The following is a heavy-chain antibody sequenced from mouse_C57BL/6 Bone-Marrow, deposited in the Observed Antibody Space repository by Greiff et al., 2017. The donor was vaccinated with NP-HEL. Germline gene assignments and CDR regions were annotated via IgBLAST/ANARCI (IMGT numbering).Heavy chain of an antibody. J-gene: IGHJ4*01. V-gene: IGHV2-9-1*01. CDR3: ARNYDYGEGYAMDY. D-gene: IGHD2-4*01. CDR2: IWTGGGT. Sequence: VQRVESGPGLVAPSQSLSITCTVSGFSLTSYAISWVRQPPGKGLEWLGVIWTGGGTNYNSALKSRLSISKDNSKSQVFLKMNSLQTDDTARYYCARNYDYGEGYAMDYWGQGTSVTVSS. CDR1: GFSLTSYA.